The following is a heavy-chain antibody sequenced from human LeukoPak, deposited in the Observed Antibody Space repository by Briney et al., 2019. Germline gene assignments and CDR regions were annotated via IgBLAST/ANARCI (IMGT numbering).Heavy chain of an antibody. V-gene: IGHV4-31*03. CDR2: IYYSGST. CDR1: GGSISSGGYY. CDR3: ARDTGIAAAGREYFQH. D-gene: IGHD6-13*01. J-gene: IGHJ1*01. Sequence: SETLSLTCTVSGGSISSGGYYWSWIRQHPGKGLEWVGYIYYSGSTYYNPSLKSRVTISVDTSKNQFSLKLSSVTAADTAVYYCARDTGIAAAGREYFQHWGQGTLVTVSS.